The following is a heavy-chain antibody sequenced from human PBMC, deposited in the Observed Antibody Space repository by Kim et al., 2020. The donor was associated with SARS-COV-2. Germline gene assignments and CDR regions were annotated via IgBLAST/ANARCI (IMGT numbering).Heavy chain of an antibody. J-gene: IGHJ3*02. Sequence: SETLSLTCTVSGGSISSYYWSWIRQPPGKGLEWIGYIYYSGSTNYNPSLKSRVTISVDTSKNQFSLKLSSVTAADTAVYYCARDRGDLTGPDAFDIWGQGTMVTVSS. V-gene: IGHV4-59*01. CDR1: GGSISSYY. CDR2: IYYSGST. D-gene: IGHD3-9*01. CDR3: ARDRGDLTGPDAFDI.